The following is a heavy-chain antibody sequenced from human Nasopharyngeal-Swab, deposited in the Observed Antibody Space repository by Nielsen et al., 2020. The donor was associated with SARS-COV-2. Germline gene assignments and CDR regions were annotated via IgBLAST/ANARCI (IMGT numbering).Heavy chain of an antibody. D-gene: IGHD6-13*01. Sequence: GSLRLSCAVYGGSFSGYYWSWIRQPPGKGLEWIGEINHSGSTNYNPSLKSRVTISVDTSKNQFSLKLSSVTAADTAVYYCARGIAAAGTRFHYYYYYYMDVWGKGTTVTVSS. CDR1: GGSFSGYY. CDR2: INHSGST. J-gene: IGHJ6*03. V-gene: IGHV4-34*01. CDR3: ARGIAAAGTRFHYYYYYYMDV.